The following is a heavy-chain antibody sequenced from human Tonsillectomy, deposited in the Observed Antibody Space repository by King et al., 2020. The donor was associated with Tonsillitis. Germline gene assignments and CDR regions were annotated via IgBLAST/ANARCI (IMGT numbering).Heavy chain of an antibody. J-gene: IGHJ6*02. CDR1: GYSFTSYW. CDR3: ARRRYDILTGYHYGMDV. CDR2: IYPGDSDT. V-gene: IGHV5-51*01. Sequence: VQLVESGAEVRKPGESLKISCKGSGYSFTSYWIGWVRQMPGKGLEWMGIIYPGDSDTRYSPSFQGQVTISADKSISTAYLQGSSLKASDTAMYYRARRRYDILTGYHYGMDVWGQGTTVTVSS. D-gene: IGHD3-9*01.